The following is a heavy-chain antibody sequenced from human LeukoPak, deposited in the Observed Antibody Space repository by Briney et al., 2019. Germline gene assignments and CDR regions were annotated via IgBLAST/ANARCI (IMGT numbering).Heavy chain of an antibody. CDR3: ARASLWFGELRVFDY. V-gene: IGHV1-2*02. Sequence: ASVKVSCKASGYTFTDYYIHWVRQAPGQGLEWMGWLNPNSGDTNYTQKFQGRLTMTRDTSISTAYMELNRLRSDGTAVYYCARASLWFGELRVFDYWGQGTLVTVSS. D-gene: IGHD3-10*01. CDR2: LNPNSGDT. J-gene: IGHJ4*02. CDR1: GYTFTDYY.